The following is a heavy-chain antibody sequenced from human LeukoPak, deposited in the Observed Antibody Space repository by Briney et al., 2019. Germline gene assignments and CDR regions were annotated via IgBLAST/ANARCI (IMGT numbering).Heavy chain of an antibody. CDR3: AKPVAKYTYGGNFDY. CDR1: GFTFSSYA. CDR2: ISSSADST. J-gene: IGHJ4*02. Sequence: PGGSLRLSCEVSGFTFSSYAMSWVRQAPGKGLAWVSVISSSADSTYYADSVKGRFTISRDNSKNTLYLQMNNLRAEDTAVYYCAKPVAKYTYGGNFDYWGQGILVTVSS. D-gene: IGHD4-23*01. V-gene: IGHV3-23*01.